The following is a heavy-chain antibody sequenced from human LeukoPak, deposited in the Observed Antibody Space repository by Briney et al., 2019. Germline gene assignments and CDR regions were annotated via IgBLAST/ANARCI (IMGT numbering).Heavy chain of an antibody. CDR1: GYSFTSYW. CDR2: IYPGDSDT. J-gene: IGHJ6*03. Sequence: GESLNISCKGSGYSFTSYWIGWVRQMPGKGLEWMGIIYPGDSDTRYSPSFQGQVTISADKSISTAYLQWSSLKASDTAMHYCARLHLDGSYYSYYMDVWGKGTTVTVSS. CDR3: ARLHLDGSYYSYYMDV. D-gene: IGHD1-26*01. V-gene: IGHV5-51*01.